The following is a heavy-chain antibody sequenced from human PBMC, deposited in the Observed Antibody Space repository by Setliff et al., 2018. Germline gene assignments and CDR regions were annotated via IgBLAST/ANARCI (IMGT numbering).Heavy chain of an antibody. CDR2: ISDGGDST. CDR1: GFTFSSHA. Sequence: GGSLRLSCAASGFTFSSHALSWVRQAPGKGLEWVAGISDGGDSTYHADSVKGRFTISRDNSMNTLYLQMHGLRAEDTAVYYCARYCSSGSCYYDAFDVWGQGTMVTVSS. J-gene: IGHJ3*01. V-gene: IGHV3-23*01. D-gene: IGHD2-15*01. CDR3: ARYCSSGSCYYDAFDV.